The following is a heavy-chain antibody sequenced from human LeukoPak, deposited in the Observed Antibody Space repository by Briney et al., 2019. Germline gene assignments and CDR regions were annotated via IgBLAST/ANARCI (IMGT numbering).Heavy chain of an antibody. CDR3: ARDHGASRNWFDP. CDR1: GGSISSSSYY. V-gene: IGHV4-39*07. Sequence: SETLSLTCTVSGGSISSSSYYWGWIRQPPGKGLEWIGSIYYSGSTYYNPSLKSRVTISVDTSKNQFSLKLSSVTAADTAVYYCARDHGASRNWFDPWGQGTLVTVSS. CDR2: IYYSGST. D-gene: IGHD3-16*01. J-gene: IGHJ5*02.